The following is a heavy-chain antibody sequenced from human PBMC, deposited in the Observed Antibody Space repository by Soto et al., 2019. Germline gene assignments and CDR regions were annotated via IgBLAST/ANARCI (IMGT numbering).Heavy chain of an antibody. CDR3: AADGRDAYPNP. D-gene: IGHD1-26*01. Sequence: SVKVSCKASGFTYTSSAVQWVRQARGQSLVWIGWIVVGSGNTNYAQKFQERVTITRDVATSTAYMELSSLRSEDTAAYDCAADGRDAYPNPWGQATLVTVSA. V-gene: IGHV1-58*01. J-gene: IGHJ5*02. CDR1: GFTYTSSA. CDR2: IVVGSGNT.